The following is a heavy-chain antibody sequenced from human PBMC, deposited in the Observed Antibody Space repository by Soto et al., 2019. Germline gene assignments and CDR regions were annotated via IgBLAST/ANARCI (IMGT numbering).Heavy chain of an antibody. J-gene: IGHJ6*02. D-gene: IGHD6-19*01. CDR3: SRGPPAGAVEAYYYYYYGMDV. CDR2: IYYSGST. Sequence: SETLSLTCTVSGGSISSYYWSRIRQPPGKGLEWIGYIYYSGSTNYNPSLKSRVTISVDTSKNQFSLKRSSLTAEDKAVYYCSRGPPAGAVEAYYYYYYGMDVWGQGTTVSVSS. V-gene: IGHV4-59*01. CDR1: GGSISSYY.